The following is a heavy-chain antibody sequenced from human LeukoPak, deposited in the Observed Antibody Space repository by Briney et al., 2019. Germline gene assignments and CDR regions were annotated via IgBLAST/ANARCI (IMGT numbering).Heavy chain of an antibody. J-gene: IGHJ6*02. CDR2: INHSGST. CDR3: ARVERPIVVVPAATNYYYYGMDV. Sequence: SETLPLTCAVYGGSFSGYYWSWIRQPPGKGLEWIGEINHSGSTNYNPSLKSRVTISVDTSKNQFSLKLSSVTAADTAVYYCARVERPIVVVPAATNYYYYGMDVWGQGTTVTVSS. CDR1: GGSFSGYY. D-gene: IGHD2-2*01. V-gene: IGHV4-34*01.